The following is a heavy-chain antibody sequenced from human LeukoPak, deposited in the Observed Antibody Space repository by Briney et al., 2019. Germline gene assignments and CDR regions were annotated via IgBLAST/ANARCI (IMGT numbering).Heavy chain of an antibody. CDR3: ARGRTYYDFWSGYPEPYYMDV. V-gene: IGHV1-69*05. CDR2: IIPIFGTA. J-gene: IGHJ6*03. Sequence: SVKVSCKASGGTFSSYAISWVRQAPGQGLGWMGGIIPIFGTANYAQKFQGRVTITTDESTSTAYMELSSLRSEDTAVYYCARGRTYYDFWSGYPEPYYMDVWGKGTTVTVSS. CDR1: GGTFSSYA. D-gene: IGHD3-3*01.